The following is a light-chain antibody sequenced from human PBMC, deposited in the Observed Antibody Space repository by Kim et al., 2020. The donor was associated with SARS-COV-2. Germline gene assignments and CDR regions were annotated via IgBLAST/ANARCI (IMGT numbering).Light chain of an antibody. CDR1: QTIRSS. V-gene: IGKV1-39*01. Sequence: SVSVGVSVTITCRARQTIRSSLNWYQQRPGKAPKLLVYAASSLQTGVPSRFSGSGSGTDFTLTINSLQPEDFSTYYCQQSYTPPYTFGQGTKLEI. CDR2: AAS. CDR3: QQSYTPPYT. J-gene: IGKJ2*01.